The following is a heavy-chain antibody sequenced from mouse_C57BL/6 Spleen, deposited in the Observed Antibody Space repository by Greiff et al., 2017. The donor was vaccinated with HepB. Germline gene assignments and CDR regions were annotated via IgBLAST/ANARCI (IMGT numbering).Heavy chain of an antibody. V-gene: IGHV2-6-1*01. J-gene: IGHJ3*01. D-gene: IGHD1-1*01. CDR3: ARHDGSAWFAY. Sequence: VKLVESGPGLVAPSQSLSITCTVSGFSLTSYGVHWVRQPPGKGLEWLVVIWSDGSTNYNSALKSRLSISKANTKSQVFLKMNSLQTDDTAMYYCARHDGSAWFAYWGQGTLVTVSA. CDR1: GFSLTSYG. CDR2: IWSDGST.